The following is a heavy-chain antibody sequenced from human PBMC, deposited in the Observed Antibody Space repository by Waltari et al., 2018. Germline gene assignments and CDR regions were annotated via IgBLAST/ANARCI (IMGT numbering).Heavy chain of an antibody. J-gene: IGHJ6*02. CDR1: GGSFSGYY. CDR3: ARRKREYYYDSGAGYGMDV. D-gene: IGHD3-22*01. CDR2: SNHSGST. V-gene: IGHV4-34*01. Sequence: QVQLQQWGAGLLKPSETLSLTCAVYGGSFSGYYWSWIRQPPGRGLEWIGESNHSGSTNYNPSLKSRVTISVDTSKNQFSLKLSSVTAADTAVYYCARRKREYYYDSGAGYGMDVWGQGTTVTVSS.